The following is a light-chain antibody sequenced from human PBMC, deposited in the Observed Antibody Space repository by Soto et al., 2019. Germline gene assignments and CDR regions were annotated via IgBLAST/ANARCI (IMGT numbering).Light chain of an antibody. CDR1: QSVSSSY. CDR3: QQYGSSPT. Sequence: EIVLTPSPGTLSLSPWERATIFSRASQSVSSSYLAWYQQKPGQAPRLLIYGASSRATGIPDRFSGSGSGTDFTLTISRLEPEDFAVYYCQQYGSSPTFGQGTKVDNK. CDR2: GAS. J-gene: IGKJ1*01. V-gene: IGKV3-20*01.